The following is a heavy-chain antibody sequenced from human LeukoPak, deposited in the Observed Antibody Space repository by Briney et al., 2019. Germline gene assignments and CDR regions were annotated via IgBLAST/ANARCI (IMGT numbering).Heavy chain of an antibody. CDR3: ARGPSYYEILTGLNAFDI. D-gene: IGHD3-9*01. CDR2: ISAYNGNT. V-gene: IGHV1-18*01. J-gene: IGHJ3*02. Sequence: ASVKVSCKASGYTFTSYGISWVRQAPGQGLEWMGWISAYNGNTNYAQKLQGRVTMTTDTSTSAAYMELRSLRSDDTAVYYCARGPSYYEILTGLNAFDIWGQGTMVTVSS. CDR1: GYTFTSYG.